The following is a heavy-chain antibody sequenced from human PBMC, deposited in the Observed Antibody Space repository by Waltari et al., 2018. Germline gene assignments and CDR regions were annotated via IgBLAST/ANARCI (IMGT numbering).Heavy chain of an antibody. CDR1: GLTVRSNF. D-gene: IGHD2-8*01. J-gene: IGHJ4*02. CDR2: IYSGGGT. CDR3: ARDHNGAALDY. Sequence: EVQLVETGGGAIQPGGSLRLSCEASGLTVRSNFMSWVRQAPGKGLEWVSVIYSGGGTDYADSVKGRFTISRDNSKNTMYLQMSSLRAEDTAVYYCARDHNGAALDYWGQGTLVTVSS. V-gene: IGHV3-53*02.